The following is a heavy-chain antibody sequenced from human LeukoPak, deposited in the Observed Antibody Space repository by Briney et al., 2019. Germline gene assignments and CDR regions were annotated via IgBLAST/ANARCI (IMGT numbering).Heavy chain of an antibody. CDR3: ARAGPPHYYFDY. CDR1: AFTFSSYW. Sequence: GGSLRLSCAASAFTFSSYWMSWVRQAPGKGLEWAANIKRDGSEKYYVDSVKGRFTISRDNSMNTLYLQMNSLRAEDTAVYYCARAGPPHYYFDYWGQGTLVTVSS. V-gene: IGHV3-7*01. J-gene: IGHJ4*02. CDR2: IKRDGSEK.